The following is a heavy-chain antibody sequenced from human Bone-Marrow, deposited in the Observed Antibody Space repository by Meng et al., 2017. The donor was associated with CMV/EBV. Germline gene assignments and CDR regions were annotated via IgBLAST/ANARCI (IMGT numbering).Heavy chain of an antibody. V-gene: IGHV4-34*01. Sequence: ESLKISCAVYGGSFSDYCWSWIRQSPGKGLEWIGEINHRGSSNYNPTLKSRVTMSVDTSKNQFSLKLMSVTAADTAVYYCVRGGIATRPNYWGQGTLVTVSS. CDR2: INHRGSS. CDR3: VRGGIATRPNY. D-gene: IGHD6-6*01. CDR1: GGSFSDYC. J-gene: IGHJ4*01.